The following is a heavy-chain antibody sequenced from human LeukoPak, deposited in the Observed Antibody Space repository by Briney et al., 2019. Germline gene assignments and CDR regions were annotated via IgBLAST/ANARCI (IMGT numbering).Heavy chain of an antibody. J-gene: IGHJ5*02. V-gene: IGHV4-4*09. CDR2: IYPSGGT. D-gene: IGHD6-6*01. CDR1: GGPIDSYY. Sequence: SETLSLTCTVSGGPIDSYYWSWIRLPPGKGLEWIGYIYPSGGTHYNPSLLSRVSMSVDTSKNQFSLKLSSVTAADTAVYYCAKSIAARPWWFDPWGQGTLVTVSS. CDR3: AKSIAARPWWFDP.